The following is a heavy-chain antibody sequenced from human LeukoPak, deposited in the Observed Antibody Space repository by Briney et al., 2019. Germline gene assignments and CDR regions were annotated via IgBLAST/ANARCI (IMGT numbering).Heavy chain of an antibody. J-gene: IGHJ4*02. CDR2: INHSGST. CDR1: GGSFSGYY. CDR3: ARDAVFLRYYYGSGSYYTQFDY. V-gene: IGHV4-34*01. D-gene: IGHD3-10*01. Sequence: PSETLSLTCAVYGGSFSGYYWSWTRQPPGKGLEWIGEINHSGSTNYNPPLKSRVTISVDTSKNQFSLKLSSVTAADTAVYYCARDAVFLRYYYGSGSYYTQFDYWGQGTLVTVSS.